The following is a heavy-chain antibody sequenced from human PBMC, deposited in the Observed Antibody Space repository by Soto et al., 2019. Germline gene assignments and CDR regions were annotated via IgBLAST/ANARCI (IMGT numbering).Heavy chain of an antibody. Sequence: QVQLVQSGAEVKKPGSSVKVSCKASGGTFNIYNIIWVRQAPGQGLEWMGGILPIFGTTNYAQRFQGRLTIIADDSTSTAYMELSSLRSEDTAVYYCARDETGDSYYYYYGMDVWGQGTTVTVTS. CDR3: ARDETGDSYYYYYGMDV. J-gene: IGHJ6*02. CDR1: GGTFNIYN. CDR2: ILPIFGTT. D-gene: IGHD7-27*01. V-gene: IGHV1-69*01.